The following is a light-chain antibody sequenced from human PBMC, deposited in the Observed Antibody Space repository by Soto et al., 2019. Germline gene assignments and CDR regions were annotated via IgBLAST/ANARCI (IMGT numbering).Light chain of an antibody. V-gene: IGLV2-8*01. CDR3: SSYGGTNNLL. CDR1: SSDVGGYKY. J-gene: IGLJ2*01. Sequence: QSALTQPPSASGSPGQSVTISCTGTSSDVGGYKYVSWYQQHPGKAPKLMIFEVHKRPSGVPDRFSGSKSGNTASLTVSGLQAEDEADYYCSSYGGTNNLLFGGGTKLTAL. CDR2: EVH.